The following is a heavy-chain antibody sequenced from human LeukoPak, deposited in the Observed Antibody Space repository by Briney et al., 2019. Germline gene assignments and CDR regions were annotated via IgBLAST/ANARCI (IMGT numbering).Heavy chain of an antibody. J-gene: IGHJ6*03. V-gene: IGHV1-8*01. Sequence: ASVKVSCKASGYTFTSYDINWVRQGTGQGLEWMGWMNPNSGNTGYAQKFQGRVTMTRDMSTSTVYMELSSLRSEDTAVYYCARDFQYYYDSSGYSYYYYYMDVWGKGTTVTVSS. CDR2: MNPNSGNT. CDR3: ARDFQYYYDSSGYSYYYYYMDV. D-gene: IGHD3-22*01. CDR1: GYTFTSYD.